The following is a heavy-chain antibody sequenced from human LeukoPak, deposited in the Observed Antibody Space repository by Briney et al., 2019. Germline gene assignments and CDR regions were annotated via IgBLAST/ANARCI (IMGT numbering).Heavy chain of an antibody. CDR3: ASIVATIH. D-gene: IGHD5-12*01. CDR1: GYTFTGYY. V-gene: IGHV1-46*01. Sequence: ASVKVSCKASGYTFTGYYMHWVRQAPGQGLEWMGIINPSGGSTSYAQKFQGRVTITRDTSASTAYMELSSLRSEDTAVYYCASIVATIHWGQGTLVTVSS. CDR2: INPSGGST. J-gene: IGHJ4*02.